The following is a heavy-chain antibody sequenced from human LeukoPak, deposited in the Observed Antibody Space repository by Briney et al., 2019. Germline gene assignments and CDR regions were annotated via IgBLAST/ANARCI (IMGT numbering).Heavy chain of an antibody. V-gene: IGHV1-2*02. D-gene: IGHD6-6*01. Sequence: ASVKVSCTASGYTFIGYYMTWVRQAPGQGLEWMGWINPNSGVTNYAQKFQGRVTMTRDSAISTAYMELSGLRSDDTAVYYCAKYHTVRSLDVWGQGTTVTISS. CDR2: INPNSGVT. CDR1: GYTFIGYY. CDR3: AKYHTVRSLDV. J-gene: IGHJ6*02.